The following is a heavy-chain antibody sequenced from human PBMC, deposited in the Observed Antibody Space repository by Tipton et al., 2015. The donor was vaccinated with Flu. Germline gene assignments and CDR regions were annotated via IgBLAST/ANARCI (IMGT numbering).Heavy chain of an antibody. CDR1: GFTFSSAW. V-gene: IGHV3-15*01. CDR3: GKRRPYDSSGRSFDY. CDR2: IKSKSDSGAT. D-gene: IGHD3-22*01. Sequence: SLRLSCAASGFTFSSAWMSWVRQAPGKGLEWVGRIKSKSDSGATDYAAPVKGRFTISRDDSKNTLYLQMSSLKTEDTAVYYCGKRRPYDSSGRSFDYWGQGTLVTVSS. J-gene: IGHJ4*02.